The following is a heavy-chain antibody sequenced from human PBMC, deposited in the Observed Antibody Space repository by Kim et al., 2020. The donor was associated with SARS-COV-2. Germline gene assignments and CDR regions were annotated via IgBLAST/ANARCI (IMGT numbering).Heavy chain of an antibody. V-gene: IGHV4-59*01. CDR3: ARDIAARGWFDP. CDR2: IYYSGST. D-gene: IGHD6-6*01. Sequence: SETLSLTCTVSGGSISSYYWSWIRQPPGKGLEWIGYIYYSGSTNYNPSLKSRVTISVDTSKNQFSLKLSSVTAADTAVYYCARDIAARGWFDPWGQGTLV. CDR1: GGSISSYY. J-gene: IGHJ5*02.